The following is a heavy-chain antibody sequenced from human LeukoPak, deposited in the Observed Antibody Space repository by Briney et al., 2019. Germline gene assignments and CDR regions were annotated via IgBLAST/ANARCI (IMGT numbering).Heavy chain of an antibody. CDR1: GGSISSYY. V-gene: IGHV4-39*01. D-gene: IGHD2-2*01. Sequence: SETLSLTCTVSGGSISSYYWGWIRQPPGKGLEWIGSIYYSGSTYYNPSLKSRVTISVDTSKNQFSLKLSSVTAADTAVYYCARRVVPAAQPPRGYFDYWGQGTLVTVSS. J-gene: IGHJ4*02. CDR3: ARRVVPAAQPPRGYFDY. CDR2: IYYSGST.